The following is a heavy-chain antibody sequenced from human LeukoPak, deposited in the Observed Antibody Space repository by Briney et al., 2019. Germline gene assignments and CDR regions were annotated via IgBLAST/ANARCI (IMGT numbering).Heavy chain of an antibody. J-gene: IGHJ4*02. V-gene: IGHV3-30*03. CDR1: GFTFSSYG. CDR3: ARAITNYGYIFDY. CDR2: ISYDGSNK. Sequence: GGSLRLSCAASGFTFSSYGMSWVRQAPGKGLEWVAVISYDGSNKYYADSVKGRFTVSRDNAKNSLYLQMNSLRAEDTAVYHCARAITNYGYIFDYWGQGTLVTVSS. D-gene: IGHD5-18*01.